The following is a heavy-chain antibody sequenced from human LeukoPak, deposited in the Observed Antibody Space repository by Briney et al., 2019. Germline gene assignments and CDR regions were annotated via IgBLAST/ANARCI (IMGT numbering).Heavy chain of an antibody. J-gene: IGHJ4*02. CDR1: GFTFNDYA. CDR3: AKAPMEDSWYIHFDY. Sequence: PGGSLRLSCAASGFTFNDYAMHWVRQAPGRGLEWVAIIAYDESNKYYTDSVKGRFTISRDNSKNTLYLQINSLRAEDTAIYYCAKAPMEDSWYIHFDYWGQGTLVTVSS. D-gene: IGHD6-13*01. CDR2: IAYDESNK. V-gene: IGHV3-30-3*01.